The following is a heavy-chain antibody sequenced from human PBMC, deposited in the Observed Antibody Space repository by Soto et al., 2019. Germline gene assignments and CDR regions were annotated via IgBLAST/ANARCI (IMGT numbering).Heavy chain of an antibody. CDR2: IYSSGNT. CDR1: GGSIRNYF. CDR3: VRDVESPGISGSWGAFDI. J-gene: IGHJ3*02. V-gene: IGHV4-4*07. D-gene: IGHD1-20*01. Sequence: AWETLSLTCPVSGGSIRNYFWTWIRQPAGKGLEWIGRIYSSGNTVYNASLKSRVTMSIDMSKNQFSLKLSSMTAADTAVYYCVRDVESPGISGSWGAFDIWGQGTVVTVSS.